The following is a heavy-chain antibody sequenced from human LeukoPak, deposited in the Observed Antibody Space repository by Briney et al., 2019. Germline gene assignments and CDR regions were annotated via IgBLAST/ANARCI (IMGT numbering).Heavy chain of an antibody. CDR1: GYTFTGYY. D-gene: IGHD5-12*01. V-gene: IGHV1-2*02. J-gene: IGHJ4*02. CDR3: ARDRIVATIIDYFDY. CDR2: INPNSGGT. Sequence: ASVKVSCKVSGYTFTGYYMHWVRQAPGQGLEWMGWINPNSGGTNYAQKFQGRVTMTRDTSISTAYLELRRLRSDDTAVYYCARDRIVATIIDYFDYWGQGTLVTVSS.